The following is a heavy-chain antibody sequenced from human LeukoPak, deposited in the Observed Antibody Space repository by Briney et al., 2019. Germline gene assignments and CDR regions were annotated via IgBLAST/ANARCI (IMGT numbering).Heavy chain of an antibody. CDR3: ARDNPVIAAADEGWFDP. J-gene: IGHJ5*02. CDR1: GGSISSGGYY. CDR2: IYYSGST. D-gene: IGHD6-13*01. Sequence: SETLPLTSTVSGGSISSGGYYWSWIRQHPGKGLEWIGYIYYSGSTYYNPSLKSRVTISVDTSKNQFSLKLSSVTAADTAVYYCARDNPVIAAADEGWFDPWGQGTLVTVSS. V-gene: IGHV4-31*03.